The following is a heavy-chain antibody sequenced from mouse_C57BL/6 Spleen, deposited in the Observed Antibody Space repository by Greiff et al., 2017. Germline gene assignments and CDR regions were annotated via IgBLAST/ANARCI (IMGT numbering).Heavy chain of an antibody. Sequence: EVMLVESGGGLVQPGGSMKLSCVASGFTFSNYWMNWVRQSPEKGLEWVAQIRLKSDNYATHYAESVKGRFTISRDDSKSSVYLQMNNLRAEDTGIYYCTNGYYYFDYWGQGTTLTVSS. D-gene: IGHD2-3*01. CDR3: TNGYYYFDY. CDR2: IRLKSDNYAT. J-gene: IGHJ2*01. V-gene: IGHV6-3*01. CDR1: GFTFSNYW.